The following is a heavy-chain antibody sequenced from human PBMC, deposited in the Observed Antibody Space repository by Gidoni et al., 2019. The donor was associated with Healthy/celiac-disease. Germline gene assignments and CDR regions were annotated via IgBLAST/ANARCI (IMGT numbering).Heavy chain of an antibody. V-gene: IGHV3-73*01. CDR3: TGYYYDSSGYYYYDY. D-gene: IGHD3-22*01. CDR1: GFTFSGTS. CDR2: IRSKANSYAT. J-gene: IGHJ4*02. Sequence: ELQLVESGGGLVQPGGSLQLPCAAPGFTFSGTSMHWVRQASGKGLEWVGRIRSKANSYATAYAASVKGRFTMSRDDSKNTAYLQMNSLKTEDTAVYYCTGYYYDSSGYYYYDYWGQGTLVTVSS.